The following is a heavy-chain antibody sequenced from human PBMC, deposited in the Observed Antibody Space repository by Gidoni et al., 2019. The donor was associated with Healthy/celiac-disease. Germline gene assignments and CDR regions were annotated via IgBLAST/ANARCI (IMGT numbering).Heavy chain of an antibody. D-gene: IGHD3-16*01. CDR1: AYTFTGYY. V-gene: IGHV1-2*02. CDR2: INPNSGGT. J-gene: IGHJ4*02. CDR3: ARVRFWLAPGY. Sequence: QVQLVQSGPEVKKPGSSVKVSCKVSAYTFTGYYMHWVRQAPGQGLEWMGWINPNSGGTNYAQKFQGRVTMTRDTSISTAYMELSRLRSDDAAVYYCARVRFWLAPGYWGQGTMVTVSS.